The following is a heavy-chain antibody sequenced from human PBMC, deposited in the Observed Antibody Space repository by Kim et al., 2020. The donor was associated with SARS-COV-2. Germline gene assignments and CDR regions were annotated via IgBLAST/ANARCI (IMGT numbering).Heavy chain of an antibody. J-gene: IGHJ4*02. CDR3: ARDRPYSGYDSFDY. Sequence: ADSVKGRITISRDNSKNTLYLQMNSLRAEDTAVYYCARDRPYSGYDSFDYWGQGTLVTVSS. V-gene: IGHV3-66*01. D-gene: IGHD5-12*01.